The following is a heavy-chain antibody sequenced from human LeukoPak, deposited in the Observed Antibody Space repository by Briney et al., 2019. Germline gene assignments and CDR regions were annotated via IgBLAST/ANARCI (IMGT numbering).Heavy chain of an antibody. CDR3: ARQPPAEGGWFDP. CDR1: GGSISSYY. V-gene: IGHV4-4*07. CDR2: IDSSGST. D-gene: IGHD3-16*01. J-gene: IGHJ5*02. Sequence: SETLSLTCTVSGGSISSYYWTWIRQPAGKGLEWIGRIDSSGSTNYNPSLKSRVTMSVDTSKNQFSLKLSSVTAADTAVYYCARQPPAEGGWFDPWGQGTLVTVSS.